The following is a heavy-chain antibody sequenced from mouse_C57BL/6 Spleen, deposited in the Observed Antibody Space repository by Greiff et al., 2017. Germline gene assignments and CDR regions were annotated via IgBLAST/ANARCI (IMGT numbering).Heavy chain of an antibody. CDR2: IYPGDGDT. CDR1: GYAFRSSW. Sequence: QVQLQQSGPELVKPGASVKISCKASGYAFRSSWMNWVKQRPGKGLEWIGRIYPGDGDTNYNGKFKGKATLTADKSSSTAYMQLSSLTSEDSAVYFCARGSSFAYWGQGTLVTVSA. V-gene: IGHV1-82*01. CDR3: ARGSSFAY. J-gene: IGHJ3*01.